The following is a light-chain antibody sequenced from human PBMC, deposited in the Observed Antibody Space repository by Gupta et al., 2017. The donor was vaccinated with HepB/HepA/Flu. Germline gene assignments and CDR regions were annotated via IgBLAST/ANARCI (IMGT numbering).Light chain of an antibody. V-gene: IGKV3-15*01. CDR2: DAS. Sequence: EIVMTQSPATLSVSPGERATLSCRASQSVSGNLAWYRQKPGQAPRLLIYDASTRATGLPDRFSASRPGTEFTLTMSSRQTEDFAVYYFQQYNNWPPLTFGQGTRMEIK. CDR1: QSVSGN. CDR3: QQYNNWPPLT. J-gene: IGKJ5*01.